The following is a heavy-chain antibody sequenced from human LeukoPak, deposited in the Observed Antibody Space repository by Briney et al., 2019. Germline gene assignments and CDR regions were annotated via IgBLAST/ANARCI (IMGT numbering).Heavy chain of an antibody. V-gene: IGHV3-64*01. Sequence: QPGGSLRLSCAASGFTFSSYAMHWVRQAPGKGLEYVSAISSNGGSTYYANSVKGRFTISRDNSKNTLYLQMGSLRAEDMAVYYCARGQHPIQGPHDYWGQGTLVTVSS. CDR1: GFTFSSYA. D-gene: IGHD5-18*01. J-gene: IGHJ4*02. CDR3: ARGQHPIQGPHDY. CDR2: ISSNGGST.